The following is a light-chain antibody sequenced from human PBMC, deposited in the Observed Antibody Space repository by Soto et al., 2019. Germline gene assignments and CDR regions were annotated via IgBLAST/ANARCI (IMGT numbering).Light chain of an antibody. CDR1: QSVSSSY. Sequence: EIVLTQSPGTLSLSPGERATLSCRASQSVSSSYLAWYQQKPGQAPRLLIYGASSRTTGIPDRFSGSGSGTDFTLISSRLDPEYFAVYYCQQYGSSPLYTFGQGTKLAIK. J-gene: IGKJ2*01. CDR2: GAS. CDR3: QQYGSSPLYT. V-gene: IGKV3-20*01.